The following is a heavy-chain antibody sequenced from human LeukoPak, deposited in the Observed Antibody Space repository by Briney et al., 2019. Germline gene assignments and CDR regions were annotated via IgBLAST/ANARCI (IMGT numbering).Heavy chain of an antibody. J-gene: IGHJ4*02. CDR1: GYTFTDYF. CDR2: INTNTGNP. D-gene: IGHD3-10*01. V-gene: IGHV7-4-1*02. CDR3: ARAAYYGSGSYPDY. Sequence: ASVKVSCKASGYTFTDYFLHWVRQAPGQGLEWMGWINTNTGNPTYAQGFTGRFVFSLDTSVSTAYLQISSLKAEDTAVYYCARAAYYGSGSYPDYWGQGTLVTVSS.